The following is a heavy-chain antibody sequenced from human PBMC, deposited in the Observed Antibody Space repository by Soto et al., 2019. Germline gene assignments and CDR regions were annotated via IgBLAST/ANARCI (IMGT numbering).Heavy chain of an antibody. CDR1: GGSFSGYY. V-gene: IGHV4-34*01. J-gene: IGHJ6*02. CDR3: ARGQLYCYDSRGYTGHYYGMDV. Sequence: SETLSLTCAVYGGSFSGYYWSWIRQPPGKGLEWIGEINHSGSTNYNPSLKTRVTISVDTSKNQFSLKLSSMTAADPAVYYCARGQLYCYDSRGYTGHYYGMDVWGQGTTVTVSS. D-gene: IGHD3-22*01. CDR2: INHSGST.